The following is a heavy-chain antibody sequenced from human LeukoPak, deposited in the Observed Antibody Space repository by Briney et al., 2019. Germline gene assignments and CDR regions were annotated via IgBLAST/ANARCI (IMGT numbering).Heavy chain of an antibody. CDR1: GFTFDDYA. V-gene: IGHV3-9*01. CDR3: AGMEGGTYYYYYGMDV. D-gene: IGHD3-16*01. Sequence: PGGSLRLSCAASGFTFDDYAMHWVRQAPGKGLEWVSGISWNSGSIGYADSVKGRFTISRDNAKNSLYLQMNSLRAEDTAVYYCAGMEGGTYYYYYGMDVWGQGTTVTVSS. J-gene: IGHJ6*02. CDR2: ISWNSGSI.